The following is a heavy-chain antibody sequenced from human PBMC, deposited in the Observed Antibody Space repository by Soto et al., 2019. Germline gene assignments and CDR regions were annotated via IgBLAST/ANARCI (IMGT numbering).Heavy chain of an antibody. CDR1: GFTFSDYY. CDR3: ARDPHAPDPSYYGSGSYYYYYYGMDV. V-gene: IGHV3-11*01. Sequence: GGSLRLSCAASGFTFSDYYMSWIRQAPGKGLEWVSYISSSGSTIYYADSVKGRFTISRNNAKNSLYLQMKRMRAEDTDVYFCARDPHAPDPSYYGSGSYYYYYYGMDVWGQGTTVTVSS. D-gene: IGHD3-10*01. CDR2: ISSSGSTI. J-gene: IGHJ6*02.